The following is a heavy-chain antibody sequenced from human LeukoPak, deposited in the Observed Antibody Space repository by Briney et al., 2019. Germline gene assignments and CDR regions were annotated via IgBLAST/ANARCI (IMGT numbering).Heavy chain of an antibody. D-gene: IGHD3-16*01. CDR1: GFSFSDHY. Sequence: PGGSLRLSCETSGFSFSDHYMTGVGKAQGKGLEWFARKKNKANSYTTDYAASVKGRFTVSRDASKNSLYLQMNSLKTEDTAVYYCCVMSPSGGVDYFDFWGQGTLVTVSS. V-gene: IGHV3-72*01. CDR2: KKNKANSYTT. CDR3: CVMSPSGGVDYFDF. J-gene: IGHJ4*02.